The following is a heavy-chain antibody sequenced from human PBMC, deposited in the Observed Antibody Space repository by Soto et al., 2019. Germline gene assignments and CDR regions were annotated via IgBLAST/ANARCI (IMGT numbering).Heavy chain of an antibody. D-gene: IGHD3-10*01. J-gene: IGHJ6*02. V-gene: IGHV3-30-3*01. CDR1: GFTFSSYA. Sequence: GGSLRLSCAASGFTFSSYAMHWVRQAPGKGLEWVAVISYDGSNKYYADSVKGRFTISRDNSKNTLYLQMNSLRAEDTAVYYCAREGSGGMDALGQGTTVTVSS. CDR3: AREGSGGMDA. CDR2: ISYDGSNK.